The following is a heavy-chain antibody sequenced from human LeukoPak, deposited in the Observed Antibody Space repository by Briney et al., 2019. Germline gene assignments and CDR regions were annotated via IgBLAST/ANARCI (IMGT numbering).Heavy chain of an antibody. J-gene: IGHJ6*03. CDR1: GFTFSSYS. CDR2: ISSGGSYI. D-gene: IGHD2-2*01. V-gene: IGHV3-21*01. Sequence: GGSLRLSCAPSGFTFSSYSINWVRQPPGKGLDWVSSISSGGSYIYYADSVKGRFTISRANAKNSLYLQMRSLRAEDTAEYYCASPGSCSSTSCYVGYMDVWGKGTTVTVSS. CDR3: ASPGSCSSTSCYVGYMDV.